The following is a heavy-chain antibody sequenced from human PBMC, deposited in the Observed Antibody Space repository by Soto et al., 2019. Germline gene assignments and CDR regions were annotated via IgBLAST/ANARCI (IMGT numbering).Heavy chain of an antibody. CDR2: INYRGST. V-gene: IGHV4-34*01. CDR3: AKHSGWSFDL. Sequence: QVQLQQWGAGLLKPSETLSLTCAVYGGSFSDHYWSWIRQPPGKGLEWIGEINYRGSTSYNPSLKSRVTISADTSKNLFSLRLNTLTAADTAVYYCAKHSGWSFDLWGQGTLVTVSS. D-gene: IGHD6-19*01. CDR1: GGSFSDHY. J-gene: IGHJ4*02.